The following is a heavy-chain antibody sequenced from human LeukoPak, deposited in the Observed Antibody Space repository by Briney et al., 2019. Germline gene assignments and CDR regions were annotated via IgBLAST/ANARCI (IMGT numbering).Heavy chain of an antibody. Sequence: PGGSLRLSCAASGFTFSDYYMGWIRQAPRKGLEWASYIRGSGGDIHYADSVKGRFTISRDNAESSLYLQMNSLRAEDTAVYYCARDIVAAGLFFDYWGQGTLVTVSS. CDR1: GFTFSDYY. CDR2: IRGSGGDI. D-gene: IGHD6-13*01. V-gene: IGHV3-11*04. CDR3: ARDIVAAGLFFDY. J-gene: IGHJ4*02.